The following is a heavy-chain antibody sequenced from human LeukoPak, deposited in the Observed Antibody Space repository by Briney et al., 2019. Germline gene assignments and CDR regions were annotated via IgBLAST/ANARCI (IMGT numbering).Heavy chain of an antibody. CDR3: ARGYCSGGSCYLDY. Sequence: GGSLRLSCADSGFTVSSNYMRWVRQATGKGLEWVSAIGTAGDPYYPGSVKGRFTISRENAKNSLYLQMNSLRAGDTAVYYCARGYCSGGSCYLDYWGQGTLVTVSS. V-gene: IGHV3-13*05. J-gene: IGHJ4*02. CDR1: GFTVSSNY. CDR2: IGTAGDP. D-gene: IGHD2-15*01.